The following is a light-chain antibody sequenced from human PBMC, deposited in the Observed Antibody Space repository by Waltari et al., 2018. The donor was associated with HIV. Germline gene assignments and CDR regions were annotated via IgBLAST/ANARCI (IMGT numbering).Light chain of an antibody. V-gene: IGLV2-14*03. CDR2: PVY. Sequence: QSALTQPASVSGSPVQSVTISCTGTTTLIGGSNYVSWYQHRPGEAPKLIIFPVYSRPTGISSRFSGSKAGNTASLTISGLQAEDEADFYCASYLNFGSLVFGGGTKLTVL. J-gene: IGLJ3*02. CDR3: ASYLNFGSLV. CDR1: TTLIGGSNY.